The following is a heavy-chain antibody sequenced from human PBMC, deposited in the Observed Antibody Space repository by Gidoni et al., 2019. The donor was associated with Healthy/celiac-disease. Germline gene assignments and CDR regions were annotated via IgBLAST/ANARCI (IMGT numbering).Heavy chain of an antibody. Sequence: EVQLVESGGGLVQPGGSLRLSCAASGFTFSSYWMHWVRQAPGKGLVWVSRINRDGSSTSYADSVKGRFTISRDNAKNTLYLQMNSLRAEDTAVYYCATGDFWSSWGPPFYYYMDVWGKGTTVTVSS. V-gene: IGHV3-74*01. CDR3: ATGDFWSSWGPPFYYYMDV. CDR1: GFTFSSYW. CDR2: INRDGSST. J-gene: IGHJ6*03. D-gene: IGHD3-3*01.